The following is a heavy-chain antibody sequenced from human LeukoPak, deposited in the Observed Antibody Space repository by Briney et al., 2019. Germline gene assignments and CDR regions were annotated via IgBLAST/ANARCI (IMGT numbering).Heavy chain of an antibody. Sequence: GGSLRLSCAASGFTFSTYSMSWVRQAPGKGLEWVSVISGNGGDTFYADSVKGRFTISRDNARNSLYLQMNSLRAEDTAVYYCARDKIVGATHFDYWGQGTLVTVSS. D-gene: IGHD1-26*01. CDR2: ISGNGGDT. J-gene: IGHJ4*02. CDR3: ARDKIVGATHFDY. CDR1: GFTFSTYS. V-gene: IGHV3-23*01.